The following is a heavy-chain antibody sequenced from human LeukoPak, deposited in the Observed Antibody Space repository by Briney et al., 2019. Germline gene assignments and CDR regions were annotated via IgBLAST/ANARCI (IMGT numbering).Heavy chain of an antibody. V-gene: IGHV4-59*01. J-gene: IGHJ4*02. D-gene: IGHD3-10*01. CDR3: ATYPFRGATHYFDY. Sequence: PETLSLTCTVSGGSISSYYWSWIRQPPGKGLEWIGYIYYSGSTNYNPSLKSRVTISVDTSKNQFSLKLSTVTAADTAVYYCATYPFRGATHYFDYWGQGILVTVSS. CDR1: GGSISSYY. CDR2: IYYSGST.